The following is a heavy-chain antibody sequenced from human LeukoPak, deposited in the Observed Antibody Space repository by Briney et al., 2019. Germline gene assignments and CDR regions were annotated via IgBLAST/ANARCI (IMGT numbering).Heavy chain of an antibody. CDR3: ARHNGYGGNPTHFDY. Sequence: GESLKISCKGSGYSFTSYWIGWVRQMPGKGLEGMGIIYPGDSDTRYSPSFQGPVTISADKSISTAYLQWSSLKASDTAMYYCARHNGYGGNPTHFDYWGQGTLVPVSS. CDR1: GYSFTSYW. D-gene: IGHD4-23*01. V-gene: IGHV5-51*01. CDR2: IYPGDSDT. J-gene: IGHJ4*02.